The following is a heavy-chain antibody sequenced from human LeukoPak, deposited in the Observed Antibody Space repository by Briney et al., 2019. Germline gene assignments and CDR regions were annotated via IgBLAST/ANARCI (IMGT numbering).Heavy chain of an antibody. CDR3: ARETEDDSIFGVVFGPLDY. D-gene: IGHD3-3*01. CDR1: GGTFGTYT. J-gene: IGHJ4*02. CDR2: ILPIIHIP. Sequence: SVKVSCKASGGTFGTYTISWVRQAPGQGLEWMGRILPIIHIPDYAQKFQDRVTVTADTSTNTAYMELGSLRSEDTAVYYCARETEDDSIFGVVFGPLDYWGQGTLVTVSS. V-gene: IGHV1-69*04.